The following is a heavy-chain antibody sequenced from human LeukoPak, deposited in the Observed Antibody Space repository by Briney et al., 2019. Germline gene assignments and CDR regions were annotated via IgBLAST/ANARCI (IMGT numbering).Heavy chain of an antibody. CDR1: GGTFSSYT. D-gene: IGHD3-10*01. Sequence: SVKVSCKTSGGTFSSYTISWVRQAPGQGLEWMGGIIPIFSTADYAQKLQGRVTITADESTSTAYMELSSLRSEDTAIFYCAVGVRGSGSYQIWGHAFDIWGQGTMVTVSS. J-gene: IGHJ3*02. CDR3: AVGVRGSGSYQIWGHAFDI. V-gene: IGHV1-69*13. CDR2: IIPIFSTA.